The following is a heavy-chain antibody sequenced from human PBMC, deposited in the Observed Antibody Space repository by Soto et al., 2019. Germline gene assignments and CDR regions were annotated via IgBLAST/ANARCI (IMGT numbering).Heavy chain of an antibody. Sequence: EVQLVESGGGLVQPGGSLRLSCAASGFSFSTYSMNWVRQAPGKGLEWVSYISSRSYTIYYIDSVKGRFTISRDNAKSSLYLQMNSLRDEDTAVYYCARGGSSSDNGMDVWGQGTTFTVSS. CDR1: GFSFSTYS. CDR3: ARGGSSSDNGMDV. V-gene: IGHV3-48*02. J-gene: IGHJ6*02. CDR2: ISSRSYTI. D-gene: IGHD6-6*01.